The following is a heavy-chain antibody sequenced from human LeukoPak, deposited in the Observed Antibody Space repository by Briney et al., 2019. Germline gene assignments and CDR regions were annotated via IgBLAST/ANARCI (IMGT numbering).Heavy chain of an antibody. J-gene: IGHJ4*02. D-gene: IGHD6-13*01. CDR3: ARDGFAGAADY. CDR1: EFIFSGYG. V-gene: IGHV3-7*01. CDR2: IKQDGSEK. Sequence: GGSLRLSCAASEFIFSGYGMNWVRQAPGKGLEWVANIKQDGSEKQYVDSVRGRFTISRDNAKNSLYLQMNSLRVEDTAVYYCARDGFAGAADYWGQGTLVTVSS.